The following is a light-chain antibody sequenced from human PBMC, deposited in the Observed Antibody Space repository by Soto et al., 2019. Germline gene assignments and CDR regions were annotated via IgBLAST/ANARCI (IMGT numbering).Light chain of an antibody. V-gene: IGLV1-44*01. J-gene: IGLJ1*01. CDR2: SNN. CDR1: SSNIGSNT. CDR3: AAWDASLNGYV. Sequence: QSALTQPPSASGTPGQRVTISCSGSSSNIGSNTVNWYQQLPGTAPKLLIYSNNQRPSGVPDRFSGSKSGTSASLAISGLQSEHEADYYCAAWDASLNGYVFGTGTKLTVL.